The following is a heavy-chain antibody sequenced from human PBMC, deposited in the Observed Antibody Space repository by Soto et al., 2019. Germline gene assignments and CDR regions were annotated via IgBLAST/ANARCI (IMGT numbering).Heavy chain of an antibody. Sequence: SETLSLTCAVYGGSFSGYYWSWIRQPPGKGLEWIGEINHSGSTNYNPSLKSRVTISVDTSKNQFSLKLSSVTAADTAVYYCARPRGYSYGYYGYGMDVWGQGTTVT. V-gene: IGHV4-34*01. D-gene: IGHD5-18*01. CDR1: GGSFSGYY. CDR2: INHSGST. J-gene: IGHJ6*02. CDR3: ARPRGYSYGYYGYGMDV.